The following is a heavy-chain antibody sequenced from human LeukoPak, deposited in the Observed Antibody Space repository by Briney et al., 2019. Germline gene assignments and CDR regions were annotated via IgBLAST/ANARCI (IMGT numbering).Heavy chain of an antibody. J-gene: IGHJ4*02. D-gene: IGHD6-19*01. CDR3: AKDSLYSSGWYGDYFDY. CDR1: GFTFSSYA. CDR2: ISGSGGGT. V-gene: IGHV3-23*01. Sequence: GGSLRLSCAASGFTFSSYAMSWVRQAPGKGLEWVSAISGSGGGTYYADSVKGRFTISRDNSKNTLYLQMNSLRAEDTAVYYCAKDSLYSSGWYGDYFDYWGQGTLVTVSS.